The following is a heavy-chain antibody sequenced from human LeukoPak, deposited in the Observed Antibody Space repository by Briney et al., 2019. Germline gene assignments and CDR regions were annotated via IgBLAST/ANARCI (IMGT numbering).Heavy chain of an antibody. D-gene: IGHD1-26*01. J-gene: IGHJ4*02. CDR1: GYTFTAGA. Sequence: ASVKVSCKASGYTFTAGAINWVRQAPGQGLEWMGWISASNGSTVYAQKFQDRLTMTTDTSTSTAYTELRSLRSDDTAVYYCTRSGYSRGDYWGQGTLVTVSS. CDR2: ISASNGST. CDR3: TRSGYSRGDY. V-gene: IGHV1-18*01.